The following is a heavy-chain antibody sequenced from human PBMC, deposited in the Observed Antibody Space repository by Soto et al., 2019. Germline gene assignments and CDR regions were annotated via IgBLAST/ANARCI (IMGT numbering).Heavy chain of an antibody. V-gene: IGHV3-30*18. D-gene: IGHD6-19*01. J-gene: IGHJ4*02. CDR1: GFTFSSYG. CDR3: AKDPGWSEVARSIFDY. Sequence: PGGSLRLSCAASGFTFSSYGMHWVRQAPGKGLEWVAVISYDGSNKYYADYVKGRFTISRDNSKNTLYLQMNSLRAEDTALYYCAKDPGWSEVARSIFDYWGQGTLVTVSS. CDR2: ISYDGSNK.